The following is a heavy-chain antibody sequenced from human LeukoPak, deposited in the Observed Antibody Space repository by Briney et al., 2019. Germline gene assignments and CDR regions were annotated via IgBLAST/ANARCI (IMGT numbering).Heavy chain of an antibody. CDR2: ISAYNGNT. J-gene: IGHJ6*04. D-gene: IGHD3-10*01. Sequence: ASVKVSCKASGYTFTSYGISWVRQAPGQGREWMGWISAYNGNTNYAQKLQGRVTMTTDTSTSTAYMELRSLRSDDTAVYYCATINGLLWFGELLNYGMDVWGKGTTVTVSS. CDR1: GYTFTSYG. V-gene: IGHV1-18*04. CDR3: ATINGLLWFGELLNYGMDV.